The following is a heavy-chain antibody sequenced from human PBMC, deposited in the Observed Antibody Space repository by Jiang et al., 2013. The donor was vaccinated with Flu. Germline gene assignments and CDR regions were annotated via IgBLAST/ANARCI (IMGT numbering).Heavy chain of an antibody. CDR2: IYYSGST. CDR1: ISSGDYY. CDR3: ARSYDSSGFNAFDI. D-gene: IGHD3-22*01. V-gene: IGHV4-30-4*01. Sequence: ISSGDYYWSWIRQPPGKGLEWIGYIYYSGSTYYNPSLKSRVTISVDTSKNQFSLKLSSVTAADTAVYYCARSYDSSGFNAFDIWGQGTMVTVSS. J-gene: IGHJ3*02.